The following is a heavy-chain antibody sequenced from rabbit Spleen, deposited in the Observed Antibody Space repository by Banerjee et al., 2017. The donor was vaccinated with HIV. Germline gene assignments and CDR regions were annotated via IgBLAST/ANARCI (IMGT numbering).Heavy chain of an antibody. J-gene: IGHJ4*01. CDR3: ARSGYVGWGGDGDLTGNKL. Sequence: QSLEESGGGLVQPEGSLTLTCTASGFTISSGYYMCWVRQAPGKGLEWIACINAVTGKAVYASWAKGRFTFSKTSSTTVTLQMTSLTAADTATYFCARSGYVGWGGDGDLTGNKLWGPGTLVTVS. CDR1: GFTISSGYY. V-gene: IGHV1S40*01. D-gene: IGHD4-1*01. CDR2: INAVTGKA.